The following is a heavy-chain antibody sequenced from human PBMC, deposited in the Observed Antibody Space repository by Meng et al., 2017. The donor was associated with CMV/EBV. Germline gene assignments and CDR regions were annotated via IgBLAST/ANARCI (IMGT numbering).Heavy chain of an antibody. CDR2: INHSGST. CDR1: GGSFSGYY. D-gene: IGHD1-26*01. Sequence: QVQLQQWGAGLFQPSETLSLTCAVYGGSFSGYYWSWNRQPPGKGLEWIGEINHSGSTNYNPSLKSRVTISVDTSKNQFSLKLSSVTAADTAVYYCARGVGGWFDPWGQGTLVTVSS. V-gene: IGHV4-34*01. J-gene: IGHJ5*02. CDR3: ARGVGGWFDP.